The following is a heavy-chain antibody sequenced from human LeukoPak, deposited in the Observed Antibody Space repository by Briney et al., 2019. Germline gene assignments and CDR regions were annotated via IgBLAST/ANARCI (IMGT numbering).Heavy chain of an antibody. CDR1: GFTLSNYW. CDR3: ARVIGWDEPFDI. D-gene: IGHD1-26*01. J-gene: IGHJ3*02. Sequence: GGSLRLSCSASGFTLSNYWMHWVRQAPGKGLVWVSRINTDGSSTNYADSVEGRFTVSRDNAKNTLYLQMNSLRAEDTAVYYCARVIGWDEPFDIWGQGTMVTVSS. V-gene: IGHV3-74*01. CDR2: INTDGSST.